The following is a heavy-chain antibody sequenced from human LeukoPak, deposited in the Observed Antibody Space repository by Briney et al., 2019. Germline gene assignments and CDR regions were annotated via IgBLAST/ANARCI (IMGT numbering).Heavy chain of an antibody. Sequence: SVKVSCKASGGTFSTYAISWVRQAPGQGLDWVGRIVPILGTANYAQNFQGRVTITADRSTTTAYMELSSLRSEDTAVCYCARVPQGSSWPYYFDYWGQGTLVTVSS. CDR2: IVPILGTA. CDR3: ARVPQGSSWPYYFDY. J-gene: IGHJ4*02. CDR1: GGTFSTYA. V-gene: IGHV1-69*04. D-gene: IGHD6-13*01.